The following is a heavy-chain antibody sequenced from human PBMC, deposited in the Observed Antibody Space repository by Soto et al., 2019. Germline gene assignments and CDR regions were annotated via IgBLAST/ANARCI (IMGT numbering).Heavy chain of an antibody. CDR1: GGSISSGDYY. J-gene: IGHJ3*02. CDR3: ARPYFWSGSQTDAFDI. Sequence: QVQLQESGPGLVKPSQTLSLACTVSGGSISSGDYYWSWIRQPPGKGLGWIGYIYYSGSTYYNPSLKSRVTISVDTSKNQFSLKLSSVTAADTAVYYCARPYFWSGSQTDAFDIWGQGTMVTVSS. CDR2: IYYSGST. V-gene: IGHV4-30-4*01. D-gene: IGHD3-3*01.